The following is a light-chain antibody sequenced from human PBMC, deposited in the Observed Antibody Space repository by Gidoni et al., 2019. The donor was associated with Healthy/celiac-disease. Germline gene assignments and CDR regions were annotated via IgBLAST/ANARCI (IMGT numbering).Light chain of an antibody. CDR1: QSISSW. CDR3: QQYNSYSWT. CDR2: KAS. V-gene: IGKV1-5*03. J-gene: IGKJ1*01. Sequence: DIQMTQSPSTLSASVGDRVTITCRASQSISSWLAWYQQKPGKAPKLLIYKASSLESGVPSRFSGSGSGTEFTLTISSLQPDDFATYYYQQYNSYSWTFXQXTKVEIK.